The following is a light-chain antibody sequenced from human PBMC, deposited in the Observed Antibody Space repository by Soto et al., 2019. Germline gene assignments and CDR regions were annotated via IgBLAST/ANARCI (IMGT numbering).Light chain of an antibody. CDR1: QSVRSN. J-gene: IGKJ5*01. CDR2: GAS. V-gene: IGKV3-15*01. CDR3: QQYNNWPVT. Sequence: EVAMAKTTVTLSVSAAERGTLSGRASQSVRSNLAWYQQKPGQAPRXVIYGASTRATGIPARFSGSGSGTEFTLTLGRLQSEDCAVYEGQQYNNWPVTCGQWTRLEIK.